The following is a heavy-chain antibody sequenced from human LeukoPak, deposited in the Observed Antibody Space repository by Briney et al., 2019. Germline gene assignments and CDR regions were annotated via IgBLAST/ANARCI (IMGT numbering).Heavy chain of an antibody. Sequence: GSLRLSCAAPRFTLGTYAMSSVPQAPGQGLARVSTLSGSGGSTYYAASVKGRFTISRDNSKNTLYLQMNSLRAEDTAVYYCAKCAGGDIVVVVAANDYWGQGTLVTVSS. J-gene: IGHJ4*02. V-gene: IGHV3-23*01. CDR3: AKCAGGDIVVVVAANDY. D-gene: IGHD2-15*01. CDR1: RFTLGTYA. CDR2: LSGSGGST.